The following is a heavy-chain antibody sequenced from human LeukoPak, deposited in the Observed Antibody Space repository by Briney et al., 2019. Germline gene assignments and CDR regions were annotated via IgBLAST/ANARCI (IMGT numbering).Heavy chain of an antibody. V-gene: IGHV3-30*02. CDR3: AKLLAAAAPLDY. CDR2: IRSDGSIK. CDR1: GFTLSSYG. J-gene: IGHJ4*02. Sequence: PGGSLRLSCAASGFTLSSYGMHWVRQAPGKGLEWVAFIRSDGSIKYYADSVKGRFTISRDNSKNTLYLQMNSLRPEDTAVYYCAKLLAAAAPLDYWGQGTLVTVSS. D-gene: IGHD6-13*01.